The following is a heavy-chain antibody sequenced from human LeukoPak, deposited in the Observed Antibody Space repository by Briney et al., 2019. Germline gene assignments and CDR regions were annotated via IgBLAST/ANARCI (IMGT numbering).Heavy chain of an antibody. CDR2: IYWNDVK. D-gene: IGHD5-24*01. V-gene: IGHV2-5*01. CDR3: ARNPPGYNECAFDS. CDR1: GFSLTANRVA. Sequence: ESGPTLVNPTQTLALTCTFSGFSLTANRVAVGWIRQPPGKALEWLALIYWNDVKRYSPSLKSRLTLTKDTSRNQVVLTMTNVVPVDTATYYCARNPPGYNECAFDSWGQGTLVTVSS. J-gene: IGHJ4*02.